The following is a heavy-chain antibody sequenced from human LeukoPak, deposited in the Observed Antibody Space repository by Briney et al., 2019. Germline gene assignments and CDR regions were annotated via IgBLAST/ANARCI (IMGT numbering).Heavy chain of an antibody. V-gene: IGHV4-4*07. CDR1: IGSTISDN. D-gene: IGHD2-15*01. J-gene: IGHJ6*03. CDR3: ARDVGSWYYYYMDV. Sequence: PSETLSLTSTVSIGSTISDNWRSIRQPAGKGPEWIGRIYTSGSTNYNPSLKSRVTMSVDTSKNQFSLKLSSVTAADRAVYYSARDVGSWYYYYMDVWGKGTTVTVSS. CDR2: IYTSGST.